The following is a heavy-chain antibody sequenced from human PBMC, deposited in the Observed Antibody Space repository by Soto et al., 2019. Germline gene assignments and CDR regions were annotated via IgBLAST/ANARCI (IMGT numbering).Heavy chain of an antibody. CDR2: ISSSSSTI. J-gene: IGHJ4*02. Sequence: GGSLRLSCAASGLTFSSYSMNWVRQALGKGLEWVSYISSSSSTIYYADSVKGRFTISRDNAKNSLYLQMNSLRAEDTAVYYCATQIDVYSSGWRAFDYWGQGTLVTVSS. D-gene: IGHD6-19*01. CDR1: GLTFSSYS. V-gene: IGHV3-48*01. CDR3: ATQIDVYSSGWRAFDY.